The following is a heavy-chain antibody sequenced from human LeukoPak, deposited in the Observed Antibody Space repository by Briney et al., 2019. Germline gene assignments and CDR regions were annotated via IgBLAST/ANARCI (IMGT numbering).Heavy chain of an antibody. J-gene: IGHJ6*02. V-gene: IGHV1-8*01. CDR1: GYTFTSYD. D-gene: IGHD3-3*01. Sequence: PSVNVSCKASGYTFTSYDINWVRQATGHGLEWMGWMNPNSGNTGYAQKFQGRVTMTRNTSISTAYMELSSLRSEDTAVYYCARGQLYYDFWSGYYYYYYGMDVWGQGTTVTVSS. CDR3: ARGQLYYDFWSGYYYYYYGMDV. CDR2: MNPNSGNT.